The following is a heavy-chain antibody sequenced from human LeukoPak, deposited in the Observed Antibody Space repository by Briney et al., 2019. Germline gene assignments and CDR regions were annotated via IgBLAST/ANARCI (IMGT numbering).Heavy chain of an antibody. V-gene: IGHV3-74*01. CDR2: INPDGSTT. D-gene: IGHD6-13*01. J-gene: IGHJ4*02. CDR3: ARGPSHSSSWYGLDD. Sequence: GGSLRLSCAASGFTLSTYWMHWVRQAPGKGLVWVSRINPDGSTTTYADSVEGRFTISRDNAKNTLYLQMNSLRAEDTAIYYCARGPSHSSSWYGLDDWGQGALVTVFS. CDR1: GFTLSTYW.